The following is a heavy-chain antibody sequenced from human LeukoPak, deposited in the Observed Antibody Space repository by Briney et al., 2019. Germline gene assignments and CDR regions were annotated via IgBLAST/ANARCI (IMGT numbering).Heavy chain of an antibody. Sequence: SETLSLTCAVYGGSFSGYYWSWIRQPPGKGLEWIGEINHSGSTNYNPSLKSRVTISVDTSKNQFSLKLSSVTAADTAVYYCARGVDDYGDYGFDYWGQGTLVTVSS. CDR1: GGSFSGYY. CDR3: ARGVDDYGDYGFDY. CDR2: INHSGST. J-gene: IGHJ4*02. V-gene: IGHV4-34*01. D-gene: IGHD4-17*01.